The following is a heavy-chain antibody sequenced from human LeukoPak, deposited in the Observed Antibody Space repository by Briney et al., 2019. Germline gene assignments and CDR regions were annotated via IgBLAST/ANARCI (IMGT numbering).Heavy chain of an antibody. CDR3: ARELYVDTAMPPDY. Sequence: ASVKVSCKASGYTFTSYDINWVRQATGQGLEWMGWISAYNGNTNYAQKLQGRVTMTTDTSTSTAYMELRSLRSDDTAVYYCARELYVDTAMPPDYWGQGTLVTVSS. V-gene: IGHV1-18*01. J-gene: IGHJ4*02. CDR1: GYTFTSYD. CDR2: ISAYNGNT. D-gene: IGHD5-18*01.